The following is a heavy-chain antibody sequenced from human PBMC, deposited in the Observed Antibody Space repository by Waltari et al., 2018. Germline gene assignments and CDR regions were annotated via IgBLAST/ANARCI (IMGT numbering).Heavy chain of an antibody. CDR1: GFTFTTYA. J-gene: IGHJ4*02. Sequence: EEQLLQSGGGLVQPGGSLRLSCAAYGFTFTTYALSWVRQAPGKGLEWVSAFNGRDGGAYYADSVKGRFTISSDNSRNTLYLQMNSLRAEDTAVYYCAKLRNYGTTWAGAFDCWGQGTLVTVSS. CDR2: FNGRDGGA. V-gene: IGHV3-23*01. CDR3: AKLRNYGTTWAGAFDC. D-gene: IGHD3-10*01.